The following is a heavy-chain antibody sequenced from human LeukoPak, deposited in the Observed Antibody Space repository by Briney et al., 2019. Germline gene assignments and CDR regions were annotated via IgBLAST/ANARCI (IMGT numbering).Heavy chain of an antibody. CDR3: ARTLGYCSGGSCYDSASYYMDV. CDR2: IKQDGSEK. CDR1: GFTFSSYW. D-gene: IGHD2-15*01. J-gene: IGHJ6*03. V-gene: IGHV3-7*01. Sequence: GGSLRLSCAASGFTFSSYWMSWVRQAPGKGLEWVANIKQDGSEKYYVDSVKGRFTISRDNAKNSLYLQMNSLRAEDTAVYYCARTLGYCSGGSCYDSASYYMDVWGKGTTVTVSS.